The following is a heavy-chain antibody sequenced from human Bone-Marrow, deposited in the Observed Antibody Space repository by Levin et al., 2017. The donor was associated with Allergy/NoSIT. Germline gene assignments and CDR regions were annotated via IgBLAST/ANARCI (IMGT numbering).Heavy chain of an antibody. CDR2: IYPGDSDT. J-gene: IGHJ3*02. V-gene: IGHV5-51*01. Sequence: PGESLKISCKGSGYSFTSYWIGWVRQMPGKGLEWMGIIYPGDSDTRYSPSFQGQVTISADKSISTAYLQWSSLKASDTAMYYCARRVDRRGGYYAFDIWGQGTMVTVSS. CDR1: GYSFTSYW. CDR3: ARRVDRRGGYYAFDI. D-gene: IGHD5-12*01.